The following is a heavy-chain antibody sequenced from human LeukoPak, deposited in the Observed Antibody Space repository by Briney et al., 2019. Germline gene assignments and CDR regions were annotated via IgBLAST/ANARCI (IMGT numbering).Heavy chain of an antibody. V-gene: IGHV1-69-2*01. CDR3: ATGEVGATFS. CDR1: GYTFTSYG. D-gene: IGHD1-26*01. J-gene: IGHJ5*02. CDR2: VDPEDGET. Sequence: ASVKVSCKASGYTFTSYGISWVRQAPGKGLEWMGRVDPEDGETIYAEKFQGRVTITADTSTDTAYMELSSLRSEDTAVYYCATGEVGATFSWGQGTLVTVSS.